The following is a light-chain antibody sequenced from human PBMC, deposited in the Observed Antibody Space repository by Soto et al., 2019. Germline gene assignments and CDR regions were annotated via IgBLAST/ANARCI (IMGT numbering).Light chain of an antibody. CDR3: SSFASSNTWV. CDR2: EVT. CDR1: SSDVGAYNY. V-gene: IGLV2-8*01. Sequence: QSALTQPPSASGSPGQSVTISCTGTSSDVGAYNYVSWYQQHAGKAPKLVIYEVTKRPSGVPDRFSGSKSANTASLTVSGLQTEDEADNYCSSFASSNTWVFGGGTKLTVL. J-gene: IGLJ3*02.